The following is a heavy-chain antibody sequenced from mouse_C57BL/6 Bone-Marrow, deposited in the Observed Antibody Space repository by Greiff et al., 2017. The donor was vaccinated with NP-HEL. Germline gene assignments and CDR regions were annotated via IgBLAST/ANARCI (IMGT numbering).Heavy chain of an antibody. Sequence: EVQLQQSGPELVKPGASVKMSCKASGYTFTDYNMHWVKQSHGKSLEWIGYINPNNGGTSYNQKFKGKATLTVNKSSSTAYMELRSLTSDDSAVYYCAPILGYFDYWGQGTTLTVSS. CDR2: INPNNGGT. J-gene: IGHJ2*01. D-gene: IGHD3-3*01. CDR3: APILGYFDY. CDR1: GYTFTDYN. V-gene: IGHV1-22*01.